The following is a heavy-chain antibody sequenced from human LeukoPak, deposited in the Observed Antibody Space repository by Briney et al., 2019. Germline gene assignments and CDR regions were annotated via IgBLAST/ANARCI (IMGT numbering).Heavy chain of an antibody. J-gene: IGHJ3*02. CDR1: GGTFSSYA. Sequence: ASVKLSCKASGGTFSSYAISWVRQAPGQGLEWMGGIIPIFGTANYAQKFQGRVTITADESTSTAYMELSSLRSEDTAVYSCARARGSGSYYAAFDIWGQGTMVTVSS. CDR3: ARARGSGSYYAAFDI. V-gene: IGHV1-69*13. D-gene: IGHD3-10*01. CDR2: IIPIFGTA.